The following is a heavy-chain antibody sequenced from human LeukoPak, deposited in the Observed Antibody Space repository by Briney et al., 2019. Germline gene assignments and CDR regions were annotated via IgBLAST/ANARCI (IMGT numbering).Heavy chain of an antibody. D-gene: IGHD1-14*01. CDR1: GLNFGGYG. CDR2: IAYDGSRA. Sequence: GGSLRLFCAGSGLNFGGYGMHWFRQTPGGGLEWVAVIAYDGSRAFYADSVKGRFTISRDNSKNTMSVQTDDLRAEATAVYYCTRYNNDHFDYWGQGTLVTVSS. J-gene: IGHJ4*02. CDR3: TRYNNDHFDY. V-gene: IGHV3-33*01.